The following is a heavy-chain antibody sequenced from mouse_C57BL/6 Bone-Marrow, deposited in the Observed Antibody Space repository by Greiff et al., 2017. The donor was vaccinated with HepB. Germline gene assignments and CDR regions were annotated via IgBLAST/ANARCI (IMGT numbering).Heavy chain of an antibody. CDR2: ISNGGGST. D-gene: IGHD2-4*01. J-gene: IGHJ2*01. CDR3: ARHDYDAIDY. CDR1: GFTFSDYY. Sequence: DVHLVESGGGLVQPGGSLKLSCAASGFTFSDYYMYWVRQTPEKRLEWVAYISNGGGSTYYPDTVKGRFTISRDNAKNTLYLQMSRLKSEDTAMYYCARHDYDAIDYWGQGTTLTVSS. V-gene: IGHV5-12*01.